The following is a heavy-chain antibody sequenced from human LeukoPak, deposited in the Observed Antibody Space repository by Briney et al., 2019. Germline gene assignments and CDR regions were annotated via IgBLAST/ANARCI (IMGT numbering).Heavy chain of an antibody. J-gene: IGHJ3*02. D-gene: IGHD6-6*01. V-gene: IGHV1-46*01. CDR1: GYTFTSYY. CDR3: ARSRVVADAFDI. CDR2: INPSGGST. Sequence: ASVKVSCKASGYTFTSYYMHWVRQAPGQGLEWVGIINPSGGSTSYAQKFQGRVTMTRDMSTSTVYMELSSLRSEDTAVYYCARSRVVADAFDIWGQGTMVTVSS.